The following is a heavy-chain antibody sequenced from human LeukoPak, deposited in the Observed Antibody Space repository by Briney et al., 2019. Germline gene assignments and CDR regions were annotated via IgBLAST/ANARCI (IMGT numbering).Heavy chain of an antibody. CDR2: MNPNSGNT. Sequence: GASVKVSCKASGYTFTSYDINWVRQTTGQGLESMGWMNPNSGNTGYAQKFQGRVTMTRNTSIGTAYMELSSLRSEDTAVYYCARDRSITMVRGAMGYWGQGTLVTVSS. D-gene: IGHD3-10*01. CDR3: ARDRSITMVRGAMGY. J-gene: IGHJ4*02. CDR1: GYTFTSYD. V-gene: IGHV1-8*01.